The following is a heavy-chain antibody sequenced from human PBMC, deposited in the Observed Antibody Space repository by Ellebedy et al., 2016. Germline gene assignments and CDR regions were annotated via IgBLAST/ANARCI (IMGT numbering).Heavy chain of an antibody. V-gene: IGHV3-48*02. CDR3: ARGTFDI. CDR1: GFTFSSYS. CDR2: ISSSSSTI. J-gene: IGHJ3*02. Sequence: GESLKISXAASGFTFSSYSMNWVRQAPGKGLEWVSYISSSSSTIYYADSVKGRFTISRDNAKNSLYLQMNSLRDEDTAVYYCARGTFDIWGQGTMVTVSS.